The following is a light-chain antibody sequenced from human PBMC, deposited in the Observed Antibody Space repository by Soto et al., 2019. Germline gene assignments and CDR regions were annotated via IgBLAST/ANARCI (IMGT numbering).Light chain of an antibody. CDR1: SSKIGAGYD. CDR3: QSYDSSLSGSYV. J-gene: IGLJ1*01. V-gene: IGLV1-40*01. Sequence: QSVLTQPPSLSVVPGQGVTISCTGSSSKIGAGYDVHWYQQLPGTAPKLLIYGNSNRPSGVPDRFSGSKSGTSASLAITGLQAEDEADYYCQSYDSSLSGSYVFGTGTKVTVL. CDR2: GNS.